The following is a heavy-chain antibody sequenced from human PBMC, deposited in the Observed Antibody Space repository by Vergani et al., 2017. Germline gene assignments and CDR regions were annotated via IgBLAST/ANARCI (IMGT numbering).Heavy chain of an antibody. J-gene: IGHJ5*02. CDR2: INHSGST. V-gene: IGHV4-34*01. Sequence: QVQLQQWGAGLLKPSETLSLTCAVYGGSFSGYYWSWIRQPPGKGLEWIGEINHSGSTNYNPSLKSRVTISVDTSKNHFSLKLSSVTAADTAVYYCARTHCSGGSCYWFDPWGQGTLVTVSS. CDR1: GGSFSGYY. CDR3: ARTHCSGGSCYWFDP. D-gene: IGHD2-15*01.